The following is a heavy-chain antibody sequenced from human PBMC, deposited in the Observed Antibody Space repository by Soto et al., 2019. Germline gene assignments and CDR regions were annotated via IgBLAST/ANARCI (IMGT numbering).Heavy chain of an antibody. V-gene: IGHV3-23*01. J-gene: IGHJ6*02. Sequence: PGGSVRRSCAASGLTFSIHAMSWVRLAPGKGLEGVSVISGSGGSTYYADSVKGRFTISRDNSKSTLYLQMNSLRAEDTAVYYCAKLLYSNYYYGMDVWGQGTTVTVSS. CDR2: ISGSGGST. CDR1: GLTFSIHA. D-gene: IGHD4-4*01. CDR3: AKLLYSNYYYGMDV.